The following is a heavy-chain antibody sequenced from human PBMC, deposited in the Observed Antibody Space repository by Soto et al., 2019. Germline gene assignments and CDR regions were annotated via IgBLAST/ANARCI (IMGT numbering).Heavy chain of an antibody. CDR3: ARFSSWYNWFDP. J-gene: IGHJ5*02. CDR1: GYTFTGYY. D-gene: IGHD6-13*01. CDR2: INPNSGGT. V-gene: IGHV1-2*02. Sequence: GASVKVSCKASGYTFTGYYMHWVRQAPGQGLEWMGWINPNSGGTNYAQKFQGRVTMTRDTSISTAHMELSRLRSDDTAVYYCARFSSWYNWFDPWGQGTLVTVSS.